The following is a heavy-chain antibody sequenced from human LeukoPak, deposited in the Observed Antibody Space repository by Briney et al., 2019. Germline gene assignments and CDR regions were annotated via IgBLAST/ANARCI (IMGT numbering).Heavy chain of an antibody. D-gene: IGHD6-13*01. CDR3: ARAAAAGDETLDY. J-gene: IGHJ4*02. Sequence: SVKVSCKASGGTFSSYAISWVRQAPGQGLEWMGRIIPIFGTANYAQKFQGRVTITTDESTSTAYMELSSLRSEDTAVYYCARAAAAGDETLDYWGQGTLVTVSS. CDR1: GGTFSSYA. CDR2: IIPIFGTA. V-gene: IGHV1-69*05.